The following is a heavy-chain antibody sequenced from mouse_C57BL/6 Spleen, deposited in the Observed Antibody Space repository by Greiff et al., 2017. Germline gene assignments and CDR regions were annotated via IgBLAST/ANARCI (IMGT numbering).Heavy chain of an antibody. Sequence: VQVVESGPGLVQPSQSLSITCTVSGFSLTSYGVHWVRQSPGKGLEWLGVIWSGGSTDYNAAFISRLSISKDTTKSQVFFKMNILQADDTAIYYCAKKGGYYGPSMDYWGQGTSVTVSS. J-gene: IGHJ4*01. D-gene: IGHD1-1*01. CDR2: IWSGGST. CDR1: GFSLTSYG. V-gene: IGHV2-2*01. CDR3: AKKGGYYGPSMDY.